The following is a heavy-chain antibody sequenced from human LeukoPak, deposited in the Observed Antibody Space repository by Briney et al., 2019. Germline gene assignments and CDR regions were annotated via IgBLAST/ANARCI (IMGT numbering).Heavy chain of an antibody. CDR2: IIPILGIA. D-gene: IGHD3-3*01. CDR1: GGTFSSYA. J-gene: IGHJ3*02. Sequence: SVKVSCKASGGTFSSYAISWVRQAPGQGLEWMGRIIPILGIANYAQKFQGRVTITADESTSTAYMELSSLRSEDTAVYYCARDLPRLGAAFDIWGQGTMVTVSS. CDR3: ARDLPRLGAAFDI. V-gene: IGHV1-69*04.